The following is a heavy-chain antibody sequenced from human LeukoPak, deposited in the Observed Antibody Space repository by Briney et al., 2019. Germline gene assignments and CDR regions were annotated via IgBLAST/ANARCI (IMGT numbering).Heavy chain of an antibody. V-gene: IGHV6-1*01. J-gene: IGHJ3*01. CDR3: ARVPTLGAFDL. CDR2: TYYRSEWYS. Sequence: SETLSLTCAISGDSVSNKRATWIWIRQSPSRGLEYLRRTYYRSEWYSEYAVSVRGRLTINPDTSKNQFSLHLNSVTPEDTAVYYCARVPTLGAFDLWGPGTMVTVSS. CDR1: GDSVSNKRAT.